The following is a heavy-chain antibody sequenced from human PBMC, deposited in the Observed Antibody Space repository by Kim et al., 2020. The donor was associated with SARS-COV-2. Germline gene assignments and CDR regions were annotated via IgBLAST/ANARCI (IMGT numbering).Heavy chain of an antibody. V-gene: IGHV1-24*01. J-gene: IGHJ4*02. CDR2: FIPIDGKT. CDR1: GDTLTKLA. CDR3: ARLVRSGYYKEYFFDY. Sequence: ASVKVSCKVSGDTLTKLAMRWVRQAPGQGLEWMGGFIPIDGKTNYAQKFQGRVTMTEDTSTGTAYMELSSLRSEDTAVYYCARLVRSGYYKEYFFDYWGQGNLVRVSS. D-gene: IGHD3-22*01.